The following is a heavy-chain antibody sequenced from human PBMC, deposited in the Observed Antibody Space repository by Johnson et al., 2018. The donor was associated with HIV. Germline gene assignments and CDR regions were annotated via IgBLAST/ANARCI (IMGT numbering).Heavy chain of an antibody. V-gene: IGHV3-64*01. J-gene: IGHJ3*02. CDR1: GFTFSSYA. D-gene: IGHD1-26*01. CDR3: ATASGSPAAFDI. Sequence: VQLVESGGGLVQPGGSLRLSCAASGFTFSSYAMHWVRQAPGKGLEYVSAISSNGGSTYYANSVKGRFTISRDNSKNTLYLQMNSLRAEDTAVYYCATASGSPAAFDIWGQGTMVTVSS. CDR2: ISSNGGST.